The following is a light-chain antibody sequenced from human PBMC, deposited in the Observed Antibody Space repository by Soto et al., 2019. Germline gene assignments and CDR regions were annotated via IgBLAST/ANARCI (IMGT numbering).Light chain of an antibody. J-gene: IGKJ5*01. CDR3: QQYNSYPIT. CDR1: QGISNY. CDR2: DAS. Sequence: DIQMNKATSSLSATVGDRVTITWRASQGISNYLAWFQQRPGKAPKSLIYDASSLQSGVPPKFSGSGSGTDFTLTISSLQPEDFATYYCQQYNSYPITFGQGTRLEIK. V-gene: IGKV1-16*02.